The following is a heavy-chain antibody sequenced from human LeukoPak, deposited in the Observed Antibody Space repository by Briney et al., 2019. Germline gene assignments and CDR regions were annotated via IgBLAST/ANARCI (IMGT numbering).Heavy chain of an antibody. CDR1: GFSFNNAW. V-gene: IGHV3-15*05. J-gene: IGHJ4*02. CDR2: IKSKTDGGTT. Sequence: GGSLRLSCAASGFSFNNAWMSWVRQAPGKGLEWVGRIKSKTDGGTTDYAAPVKGRFTISRDDSKTTLYLQMNNLKSDDTAVYYCTARRDFYDSGGYDYWGQGTLVTVSS. CDR3: TARRDFYDSGGYDY. D-gene: IGHD3-22*01.